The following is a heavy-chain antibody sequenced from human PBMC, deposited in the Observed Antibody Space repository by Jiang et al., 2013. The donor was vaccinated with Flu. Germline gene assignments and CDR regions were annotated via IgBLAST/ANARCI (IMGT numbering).Heavy chain of an antibody. CDR1: GFTFSDYY. J-gene: IGHJ6*02. CDR3: ASGMATIKSYYYYGMDV. V-gene: IGHV3-11*01. CDR2: ISSSGSTI. D-gene: IGHD5-24*01. Sequence: CAASGFTFSDYYMSWIRQAPGKGLEWVSYISSSGSTIYYADSVKGRFTISRDNAKNSLYLQMNSLRAEDTAVYYCASGMATIKSYYYYGMDVWGQGTTVTVSS.